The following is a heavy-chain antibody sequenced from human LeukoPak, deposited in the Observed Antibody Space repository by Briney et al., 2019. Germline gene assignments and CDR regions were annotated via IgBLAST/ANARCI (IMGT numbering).Heavy chain of an antibody. J-gene: IGHJ4*02. CDR1: GFTFSSYG. Sequence: PGGSLRLSCAASGFTFSSYGMSWVRQAQGKGLEWVSAISESGGSTFYADSVKGRFTISRDNSKNTLYLQMNSLRAADTAVYYCAKGITGTGSYSVADHWGQGILVTVSS. CDR3: AKGITGTGSYSVADH. V-gene: IGHV3-23*01. D-gene: IGHD1-26*01. CDR2: ISESGGST.